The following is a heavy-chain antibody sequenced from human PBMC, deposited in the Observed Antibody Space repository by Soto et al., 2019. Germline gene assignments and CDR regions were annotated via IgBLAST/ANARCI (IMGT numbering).Heavy chain of an antibody. J-gene: IGHJ4*02. CDR2: IYHGGTT. CDR3: ARSAGGNSFFEF. CDR1: GASVSSSDW. Sequence: SETLSLTCAVSGASVSSSDWWSWVRQPPGNGLEWIGEIYHGGTTNYNPSLKSRVTLSVDKSKNQFSLSLTSVTAADTAVYYCARSAGGNSFFEFWGQGTLVTVSS. V-gene: IGHV4-4*02. D-gene: IGHD1-1*01.